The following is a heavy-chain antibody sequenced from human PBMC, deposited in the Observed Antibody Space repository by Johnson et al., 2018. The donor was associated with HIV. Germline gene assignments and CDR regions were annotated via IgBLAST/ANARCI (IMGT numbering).Heavy chain of an antibody. CDR1: GFTVSSNY. D-gene: IGHD5-24*01. CDR3: AREMATIRGYAFDI. V-gene: IGHV3-66*03. Sequence: VQLVESGGGLIQPGGSLRLSCAASGFTVSSNYMSWVRQAPGKGLEWVSVIYSGGSTYYADSVKGRFTISRDNPKKSLYLQMNSLGAEDTAVYYCAREMATIRGYAFDIWGQGTMVTVSS. CDR2: IYSGGST. J-gene: IGHJ3*02.